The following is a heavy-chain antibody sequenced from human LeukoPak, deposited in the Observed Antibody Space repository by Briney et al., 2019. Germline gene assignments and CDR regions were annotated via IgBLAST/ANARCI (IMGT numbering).Heavy chain of an antibody. Sequence: SGGSLRLSCAASGFTFSSYAMHWVRQAPGKGLEYVSAISSKGGSTYYANSVKGRFTISRDNSKNTLYLQMASLRAEDMAAYYCARVRSYGSEVADYWGQGTLVTVSS. CDR1: GFTFSSYA. D-gene: IGHD3-10*01. CDR2: ISSKGGST. CDR3: ARVRSYGSEVADY. J-gene: IGHJ4*02. V-gene: IGHV3-64*01.